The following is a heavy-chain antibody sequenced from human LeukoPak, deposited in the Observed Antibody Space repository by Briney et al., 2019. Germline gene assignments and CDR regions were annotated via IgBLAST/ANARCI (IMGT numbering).Heavy chain of an antibody. CDR2: ISSGSSTI. CDR1: GFTFSTYS. CDR3: ARDLSMVRGFPNY. D-gene: IGHD3-10*01. J-gene: IGHJ4*02. Sequence: GGSLRLSCAASGFTFSTYSMNWVRQAPGKGLEWVSYISSGSSTIYYADSMKGRFTISRDNAKNSLYLQMNSLRDEDTAVYYCARDLSMVRGFPNYWGQGTLVTVSS. V-gene: IGHV3-48*02.